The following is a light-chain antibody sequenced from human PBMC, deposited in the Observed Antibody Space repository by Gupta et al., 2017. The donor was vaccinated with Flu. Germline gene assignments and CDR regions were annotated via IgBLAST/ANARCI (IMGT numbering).Light chain of an antibody. Sequence: QSALTQPASVSGSPGQSITISCTGTSNDVGGYNLVSWYQQHPGKAPKLIIYEVTRRPSGVSNRFSGSKSGITASLTISGLQAEDEADYYRCSYAGYTTFRGYVFGTGTRVTVL. CDR2: EVT. CDR1: SNDVGGYNL. CDR3: CSYAGYTTFRGYV. J-gene: IGLJ1*01. V-gene: IGLV2-23*02.